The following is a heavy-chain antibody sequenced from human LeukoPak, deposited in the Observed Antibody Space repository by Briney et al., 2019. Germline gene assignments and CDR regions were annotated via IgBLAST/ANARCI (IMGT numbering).Heavy chain of an antibody. CDR1: GGTFSSYA. CDR3: ARDLGYDFWSGYFDY. Sequence: SVKVSCKASGGTFSSYAISWVRQAPGQGLEWMGGIIPIFGTANYAQKFQGRVTITTDESTSTAYMELSSLRSEDTAVYYCARDLGYDFWSGYFDYGGQGTLVTVSS. J-gene: IGHJ4*02. CDR2: IIPIFGTA. D-gene: IGHD3-3*01. V-gene: IGHV1-69*05.